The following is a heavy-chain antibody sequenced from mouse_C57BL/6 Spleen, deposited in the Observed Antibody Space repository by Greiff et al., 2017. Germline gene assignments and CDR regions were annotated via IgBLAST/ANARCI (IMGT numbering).Heavy chain of an antibody. Sequence: QVQLQQPGAELVRPGSSVKLSCKASGYTFTSYWMDWVKQRPGQGLEWIGNIYPSDSETHYNQKFKDKATLTVDKSSSTAYMQLSSLTSEDSAVYYCARSRGYGNYFDYWGQGTTLTVSS. CDR2: IYPSDSET. V-gene: IGHV1-61*01. J-gene: IGHJ2*01. CDR3: ARSRGYGNYFDY. CDR1: GYTFTSYW. D-gene: IGHD2-10*02.